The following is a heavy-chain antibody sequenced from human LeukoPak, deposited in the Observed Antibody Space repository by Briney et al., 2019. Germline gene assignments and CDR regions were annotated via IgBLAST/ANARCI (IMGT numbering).Heavy chain of an antibody. CDR3: AKGGVSPTYSHIFEI. CDR1: GFTFSSYS. V-gene: IGHV3-21*01. J-gene: IGHJ3*02. D-gene: IGHD3-10*01. CDR2: ISSSSSYI. Sequence: GGSLRLSCAASGFTFSSYSMNWVRQAPGKGLEWVSSISSSSSYIYYADSVKGRFTISRDNAKNSLYLQMNSLRAEDTAFYYCAKGGVSPTYSHIFEIWGQGTKVTVSS.